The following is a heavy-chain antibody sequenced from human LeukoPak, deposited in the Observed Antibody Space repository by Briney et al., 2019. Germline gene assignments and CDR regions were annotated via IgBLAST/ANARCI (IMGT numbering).Heavy chain of an antibody. CDR3: ARGSDFGDC. Sequence: NPSETLSLTCTVSGGSVSINGYYWGWIRQPPGKGLEWIGNIYYSGVTYYNPSLKSRVTISVDTSKNQFSLKLSSVTAADTAVYYCARGSDFGDCWGQGTLVTVSS. CDR1: GGSVSINGYY. V-gene: IGHV4-39*07. CDR2: IYYSGVT. D-gene: IGHD4-17*01. J-gene: IGHJ4*02.